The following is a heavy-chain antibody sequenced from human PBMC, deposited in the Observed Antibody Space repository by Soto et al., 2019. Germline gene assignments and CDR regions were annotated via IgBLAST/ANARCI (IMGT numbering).Heavy chain of an antibody. D-gene: IGHD3-3*01. CDR1: GFTFRKYV. V-gene: IGHV3-23*01. Sequence: EVQLLESGGGLAQPGGSLRLSCEASGFTFRKYVMTWVRQAPGKGLEWLSSLSSTGGNTYYADSVKGGFTVSRDNSKNALFLQMNSLRAEDTAIYYGANDQGFLEWIPQGGLDVWGQGTTVAVSS. CDR3: ANDQGFLEWIPQGGLDV. J-gene: IGHJ6*02. CDR2: LSSTGGNT.